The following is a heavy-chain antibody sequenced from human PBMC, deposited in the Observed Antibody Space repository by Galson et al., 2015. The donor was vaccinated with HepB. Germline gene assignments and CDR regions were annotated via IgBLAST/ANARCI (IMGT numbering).Heavy chain of an antibody. Sequence: SVKVSCKASGGTFSSYAISWVRQAPGQGLEWMGGIILILGKANYAQKFQGRVTITADKSTSTAYMDLSSLRSEDTAVYYCARGGYCSSTSCYRASNWFDPWGQGTLVTVSS. J-gene: IGHJ5*02. CDR3: ARGGYCSSTSCYRASNWFDP. CDR1: GGTFSSYA. D-gene: IGHD2-2*01. V-gene: IGHV1-69*10. CDR2: IILILGKA.